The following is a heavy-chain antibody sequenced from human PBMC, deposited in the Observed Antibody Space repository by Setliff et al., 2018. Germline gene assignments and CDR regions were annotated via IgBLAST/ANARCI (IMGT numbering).Heavy chain of an antibody. D-gene: IGHD2-2*01. CDR2: IFPGNSNT. CDR1: GYSFTNNW. V-gene: IGHV5-51*01. CDR3: ARQGCGTTSCHSIDY. Sequence: PGESLTISCQGSGYSFTNNWIAWVRQMPGKGLECMGIIFPGNSNTRYSPSFQGQVTISVDKAINTAYLQWTSLKDSDTAMYFCARQGCGTTSCHSIDYWGQGTLVTVSS. J-gene: IGHJ4*01.